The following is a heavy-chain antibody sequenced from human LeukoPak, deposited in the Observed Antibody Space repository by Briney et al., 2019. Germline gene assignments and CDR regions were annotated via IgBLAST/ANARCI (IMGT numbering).Heavy chain of an antibody. CDR1: GFTLNSHS. J-gene: IGHJ4*02. CDR2: ISSSTHYI. CDR3: ARDRWDYGDFYFDY. Sequence: GSLGLLCSASGFTLNSHSMNLVRQAPGKGLEWVPSISSSTHYIYYADSVKGRFTISRDNARNSLYLQMNSLRAEDTAVYYCARDRWDYGDFYFDYWGQGTLVTVSS. V-gene: IGHV3-21*01. D-gene: IGHD4-17*01.